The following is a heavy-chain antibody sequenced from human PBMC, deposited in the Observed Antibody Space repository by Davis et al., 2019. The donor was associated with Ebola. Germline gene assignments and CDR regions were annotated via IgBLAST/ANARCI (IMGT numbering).Heavy chain of an antibody. CDR2: IYYSGST. V-gene: IGHV4-59*01. CDR3: ARDFSLDRFDYYYYYGMDV. J-gene: IGHJ6*02. Sequence: GSLRLSCTVSGGSISSYYWSWIRQPPGKGLEWIGYIYYSGSTNYNPSLKSRVTISVDTSKNQFSLKLSSVTAADTAVYYCARDFSLDRFDYYYYYGMDVWGQGTTVTVSS. D-gene: IGHD3/OR15-3a*01. CDR1: GGSISSYY.